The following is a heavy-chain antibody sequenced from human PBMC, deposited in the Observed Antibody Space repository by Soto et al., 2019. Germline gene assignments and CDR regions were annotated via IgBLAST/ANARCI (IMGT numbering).Heavy chain of an antibody. J-gene: IGHJ4*02. D-gene: IGHD6-13*01. V-gene: IGHV1-69*01. Sequence: QAQVVQSGAEVSKPGSSVKLSCKASEGTFNSYAIAWVRQAPGQGLEWMGGIIPYYNTLNYAQKFQDRVTITAYDSTNTADMELSSLRADDTAVYFCASGASRWYPYFFDSWAQGTLVTVSS. CDR3: ASGASRWYPYFFDS. CDR2: IIPYYNTL. CDR1: EGTFNSYA.